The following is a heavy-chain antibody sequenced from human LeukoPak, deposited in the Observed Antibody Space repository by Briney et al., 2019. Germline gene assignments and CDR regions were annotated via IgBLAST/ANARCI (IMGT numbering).Heavy chain of an antibody. V-gene: IGHV4-34*01. Sequence: SETLSLTCAVYGGSFSGYYWSWIRQPPGKGLEWIGEINHSGSTNYNPSLKSRVTISVDTSKNQFSLKLSSVTAADTAVYYRARAEEVGAATFDYWGQGTLVTVSS. J-gene: IGHJ4*02. CDR3: ARAEEVGAATFDY. D-gene: IGHD1-26*01. CDR2: INHSGST. CDR1: GGSFSGYY.